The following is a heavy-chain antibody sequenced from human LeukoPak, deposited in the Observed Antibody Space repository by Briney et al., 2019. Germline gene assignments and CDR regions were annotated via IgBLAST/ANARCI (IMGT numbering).Heavy chain of an antibody. Sequence: SETLSLTCTVSGGSISDHYWSWIRQPPGKGLEYLGYTHYSGSTDSSPSLKSRVTISVDTSKNQFYLRLSSVTAADTAVYYCAKFGNYPVHVSYSYYYLDVWGKGTTVTVSS. CDR3: AKFGNYPVHVSYSYYYLDV. CDR2: THYSGST. CDR1: GGSISDHY. D-gene: IGHD1-7*01. J-gene: IGHJ6*03. V-gene: IGHV4-59*11.